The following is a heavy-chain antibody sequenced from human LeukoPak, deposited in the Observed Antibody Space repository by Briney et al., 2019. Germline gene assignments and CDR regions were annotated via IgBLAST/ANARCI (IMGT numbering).Heavy chain of an antibody. Sequence: SETLSLTCTVSGGSISSYYWNWIRQPPGKGLEWIGYVYYSGNTNYNPSLKSRVTISVDTSKNQFSLKLSSVTAADTAVYYCARNHFIMSYFDYWGQGTLVTVSS. D-gene: IGHD3-16*01. CDR3: ARNHFIMSYFDY. V-gene: IGHV4-59*08. CDR1: GGSISSYY. J-gene: IGHJ4*02. CDR2: VYYSGNT.